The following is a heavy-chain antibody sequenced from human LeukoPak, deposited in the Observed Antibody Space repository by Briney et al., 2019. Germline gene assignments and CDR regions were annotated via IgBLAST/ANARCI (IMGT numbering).Heavy chain of an antibody. Sequence: GGSLRLSCAASGFTFNDYAMSWVRQPPGKGLEWVSSISADGGTTYYADSVKGRFTISRDNSKNTLDLQMNSLRAEDTAVYYCAKPILSTTSINYYFHYWAREPWSPSPQ. V-gene: IGHV3-23*01. CDR3: AKPILSTTSINYYFHY. CDR2: ISADGGTT. D-gene: IGHD5/OR15-5a*01. CDR1: GFTFNDYA. J-gene: IGHJ4*02.